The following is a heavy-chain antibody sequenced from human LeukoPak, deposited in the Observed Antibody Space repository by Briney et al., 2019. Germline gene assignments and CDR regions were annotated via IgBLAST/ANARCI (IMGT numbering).Heavy chain of an antibody. V-gene: IGHV4-39*01. CDR3: ARSGSGFDYEGYFDY. CDR1: GGSISSSSYY. Sequence: KPSETLSLTCTVSGGSISSSSYYWGWIRQPPGKGLEWIGSNYYSGSTYYYPSLQTRVTISVDTTKNQFSPKLSSVTAADTAVYYCARSGSGFDYEGYFDYLGQGALVTVSS. CDR2: NYYSGST. J-gene: IGHJ4*02. D-gene: IGHD5-12*01.